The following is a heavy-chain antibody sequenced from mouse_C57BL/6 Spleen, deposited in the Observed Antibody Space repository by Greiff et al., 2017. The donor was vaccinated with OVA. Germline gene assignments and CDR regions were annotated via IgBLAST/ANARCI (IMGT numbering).Heavy chain of an antibody. J-gene: IGHJ3*01. Sequence: QVQLQQPGTELVKPGASVKLSCKASGYTFTSYWMHWVQQRPGQGLEWIGNINPSNGGTNYNEKFKSKATLTVDKSSSTAYMHLSSLTSADSAVYYCARCDDGYSAWFAYWGQGTLVTVSA. CDR2: INPSNGGT. D-gene: IGHD2-3*01. CDR3: ARCDDGYSAWFAY. V-gene: IGHV1-53*01. CDR1: GYTFTSYW.